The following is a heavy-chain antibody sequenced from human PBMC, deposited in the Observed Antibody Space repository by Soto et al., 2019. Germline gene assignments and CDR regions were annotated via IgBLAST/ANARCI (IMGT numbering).Heavy chain of an antibody. CDR3: ARRDTNGYYVY. V-gene: IGHV4-59*01. CDR2: IRYSGST. Sequence: SETLSLTCAVSGDSITGYYWSWIRQPPGKGLEWIGYIRYSGSTNYNPSVKSRVTITEDTSKNQVFLQLSSVTAADTAVYYCARRDTNGYYVYWGQGTQVTVPQ. D-gene: IGHD3-22*01. CDR1: GDSITGYY. J-gene: IGHJ4*02.